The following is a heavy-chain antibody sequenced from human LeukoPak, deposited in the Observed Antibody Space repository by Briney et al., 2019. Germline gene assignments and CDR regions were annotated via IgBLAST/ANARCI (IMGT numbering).Heavy chain of an antibody. CDR3: AKDVSLIAAPGYVDL. CDR2: ISYDGSNK. V-gene: IGHV3-30*18. CDR1: GFTFSSHG. Sequence: GGSLRLSCSASGFTFSSHGMHWVRQAPGKGLEWVAVISYDGSNKYYADSVKGRLTISRDNSKNTLYLQMNGLRAEDTAVYYCAKDVSLIAAPGYVDLWGQGTLITVSS. D-gene: IGHD6-13*01. J-gene: IGHJ4*02.